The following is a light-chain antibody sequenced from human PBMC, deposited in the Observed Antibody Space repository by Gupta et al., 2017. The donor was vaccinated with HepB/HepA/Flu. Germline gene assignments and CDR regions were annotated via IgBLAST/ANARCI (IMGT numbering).Light chain of an antibody. CDR3: CSYTSIITSV. V-gene: IGLV2-14*03. J-gene: IGLJ1*01. CDR2: HVI. CDR1: SSGVVGYNY. Sequence: QSALTQPASVSGSHGKSITIACTGTSSGVVGYNYVSWYQQHPFRSPKLMIYHVIKRPSVVSNRFSASKSSNTPSLTISGRLAEDEAHYYCCSYTSIITSVFGSGTKVTVL.